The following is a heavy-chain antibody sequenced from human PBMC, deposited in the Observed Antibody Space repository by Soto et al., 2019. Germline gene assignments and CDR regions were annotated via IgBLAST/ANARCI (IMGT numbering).Heavy chain of an antibody. Sequence: ASVKVSCKASGYTFTSYGISWVRQAPGQGLEWMGWISAYNGNTNYAQKLQGRVTMTTDTSTSTAYMELRSLRSDDTAVYYCAREEISYYDSSGYYKYNWFEPRGQGTLVTVSS. J-gene: IGHJ5*02. CDR3: AREEISYYDSSGYYKYNWFEP. V-gene: IGHV1-18*01. D-gene: IGHD3-22*01. CDR1: GYTFTSYG. CDR2: ISAYNGNT.